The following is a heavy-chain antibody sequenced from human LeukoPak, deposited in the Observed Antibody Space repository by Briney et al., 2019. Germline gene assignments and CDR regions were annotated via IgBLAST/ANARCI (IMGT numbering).Heavy chain of an antibody. V-gene: IGHV4-59*01. Sequence: SETLSLTCTVSGSSISSYYWSWIRQPPGKGLEWIGYIYYSGSTNYNPSLKSRVTISVDTSKNQFSLKLSSVTAADTAVYYCAREDYGDFHFDYWGQGTLVTVSS. CDR2: IYYSGST. CDR3: AREDYGDFHFDY. CDR1: GSSISSYY. D-gene: IGHD4-17*01. J-gene: IGHJ4*02.